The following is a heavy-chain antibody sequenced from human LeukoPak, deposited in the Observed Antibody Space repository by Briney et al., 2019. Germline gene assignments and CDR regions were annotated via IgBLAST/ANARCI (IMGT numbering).Heavy chain of an antibody. V-gene: IGHV4-4*02. CDR2: IFHSGGT. J-gene: IGHJ5*02. CDR3: ARIDIVVVPAASARSGWFDP. Sequence: PSETLSLTCAVSGGSISGSNWWSWVRQSPGKGLEWIGEIFHSGGTNYNPSLKSRVTISVDTSKNQFSLKLSSVTAADTAAYYCARIDIVVVPAASARSGWFDPWGQGTLVTVSS. CDR1: GGSISGSNW. D-gene: IGHD2-2*01.